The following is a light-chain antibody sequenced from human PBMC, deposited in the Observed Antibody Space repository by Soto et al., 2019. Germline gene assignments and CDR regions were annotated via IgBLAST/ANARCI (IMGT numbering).Light chain of an antibody. CDR1: QSVSSN. J-gene: IGKJ1*01. V-gene: IGKV3-15*01. Sequence: EIVMTQSRATLSVSPGERGTLSCRASQSVSSNLAWYQQKPGQAPRLLIYGASTRATGIPARFSGSGSGTDFTLTISSLEPEDFAVYYCQQRSNWPRTFGQGTKVDIK. CDR3: QQRSNWPRT. CDR2: GAS.